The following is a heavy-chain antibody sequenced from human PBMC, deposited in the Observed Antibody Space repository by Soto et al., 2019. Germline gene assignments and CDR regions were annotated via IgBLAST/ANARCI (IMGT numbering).Heavy chain of an antibody. CDR1: GFTFSNAW. J-gene: IGHJ4*02. CDR2: IKSKTDGGTT. D-gene: IGHD3-3*01. Sequence: GSLRLSCAASGFTFSNAWMSWVRQAPGKGLEWVGRIKSKTDGGTTDYAAPVKGRFTISRDDSKNTLYLQMNSLKTEDTAVYYCTTVVPYYDFWSGYSGTPYYFDYWGQGTLVTVSS. CDR3: TTVVPYYDFWSGYSGTPYYFDY. V-gene: IGHV3-15*01.